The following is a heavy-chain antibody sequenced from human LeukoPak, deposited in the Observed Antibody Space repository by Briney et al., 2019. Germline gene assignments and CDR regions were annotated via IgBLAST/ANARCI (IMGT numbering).Heavy chain of an antibody. J-gene: IGHJ6*03. D-gene: IGHD2-2*01. V-gene: IGHV1-8*03. CDR2: MNPNSGNT. Sequence: ASVKVSCKASGYTFTSYDINWVRQATGQGLEWMGWMNPNSGNTGYAQKFQGRVTITRNTSISTAYMELSSLGSEDTAVYYCARSILGYCSSTSCTTYYMDVWGKGTTVTVSS. CDR1: GYTFTSYD. CDR3: ARSILGYCSSTSCTTYYMDV.